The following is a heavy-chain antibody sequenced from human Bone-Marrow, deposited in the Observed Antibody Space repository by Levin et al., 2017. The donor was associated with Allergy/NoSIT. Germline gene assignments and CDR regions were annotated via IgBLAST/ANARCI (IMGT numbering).Heavy chain of an antibody. V-gene: IGHV1-24*01. CDR2: FNPEERET. J-gene: IGHJ4*02. CDR1: GYTLHELC. D-gene: IGHD4-17*01. Sequence: ASVKVSCKISGYTLHELCIHWVRQAPGKGLEWMGGFNPEERETIYAQHFQGRVTMTEDTFTDTAYMDLSSLSFDDTAVYYCTTAWRYGETRFDYWGQGSTVTVSS. CDR3: TTAWRYGETRFDY.